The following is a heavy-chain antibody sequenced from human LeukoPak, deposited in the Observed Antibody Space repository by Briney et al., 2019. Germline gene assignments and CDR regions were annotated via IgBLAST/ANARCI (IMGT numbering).Heavy chain of an antibody. J-gene: IGHJ4*02. V-gene: IGHV4-39*01. Sequence: PSQTLSLTCTVSGGSISGDYYWSWIRQPPGKGLEWIGSIYYSGNTYYNLSLKSRVTISVDTSNNQFSLKLNSVTAADTAVYYCARRTSSSFDFDYWGQGTLVTVSS. CDR1: GGSISGDYY. CDR3: ARRTSSSFDFDY. CDR2: IYYSGNT. D-gene: IGHD6-6*01.